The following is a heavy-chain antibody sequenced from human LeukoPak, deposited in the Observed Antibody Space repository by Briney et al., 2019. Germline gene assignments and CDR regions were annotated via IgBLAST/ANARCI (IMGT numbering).Heavy chain of an antibody. V-gene: IGHV3-11*01. CDR2: ISNSGGAT. CDR1: VFTFSDYY. D-gene: IGHD3-10*01. CDR3: ARESYYGSGTYFNFGY. J-gene: IGHJ4*02. Sequence: GGSLRLSCAASVFTFSDYYMSWIRQAPGKGLEWVSYISNSGGATNYGDSVRGRFTISRDNSKNSLYLEMNSLRAEDTAIYYCARESYYGSGTYFNFGYWGQGILVTVSS.